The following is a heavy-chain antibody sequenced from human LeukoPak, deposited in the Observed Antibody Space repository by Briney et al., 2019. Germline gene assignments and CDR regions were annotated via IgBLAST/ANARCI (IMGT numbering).Heavy chain of an antibody. D-gene: IGHD3-22*01. V-gene: IGHV3-7*01. CDR3: ARMLGLYYYDSSGYQTD. CDR2: IKQDGSEK. J-gene: IGHJ4*02. CDR1: GFTFRSDW. Sequence: GGSLRLSCAASGFTFRSDWMSWVRQSPEKGLEWVANIKQDGSEKYYVDSVKGRFTISRDNAKNSLYLQMNSLRAEDTAVYYCARMLGLYYYDSSGYQTDWGQGTLVAVSS.